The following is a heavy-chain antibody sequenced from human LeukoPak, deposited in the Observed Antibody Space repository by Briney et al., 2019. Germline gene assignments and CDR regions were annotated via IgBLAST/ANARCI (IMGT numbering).Heavy chain of an antibody. Sequence: PGGSLRLSCAASGFTFSSYAMSWVRQAPWKGLEWVSAISGSGGSTYYADSVKGRFTISRDNSKNTLYLQMNSLRAEDTAVYYCATDVEMATMPVDYWGQGTLVTVSS. D-gene: IGHD5-24*01. CDR3: ATDVEMATMPVDY. CDR2: ISGSGGST. J-gene: IGHJ4*02. V-gene: IGHV3-23*01. CDR1: GFTFSSYA.